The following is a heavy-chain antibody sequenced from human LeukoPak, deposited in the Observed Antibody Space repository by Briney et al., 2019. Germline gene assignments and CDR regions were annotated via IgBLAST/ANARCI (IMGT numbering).Heavy chain of an antibody. CDR1: GYTFTSYY. Sequence: ASVKVSCKASGYTFTSYYMHWVRQAPGQGLEWMGIINPSGGSTSYAQKFQGRVTMTRDMSTSTVYMELSSLRSEDTAVYYCASSYGVTGVVYWGQGTLVTVSS. V-gene: IGHV1-46*01. CDR2: INPSGGST. D-gene: IGHD2-15*01. CDR3: ASSYGVTGVVY. J-gene: IGHJ4*02.